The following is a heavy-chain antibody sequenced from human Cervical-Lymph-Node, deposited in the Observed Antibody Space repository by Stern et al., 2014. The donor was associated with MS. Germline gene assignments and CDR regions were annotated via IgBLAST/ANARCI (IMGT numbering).Heavy chain of an antibody. CDR1: GGSISSYY. CDR2: IYYSGST. J-gene: IGHJ4*02. Sequence: QLQLQESGPGLVKPSETLSLTCTVSGGSISSYYWSWIRQPPGKGLEWIGYIYYSGSTNYNPSLKSRVTISVDTSKNQFSLKLSSVTAADTAVYYCARRSYSSSWYPFDYWGQGTLVTVSS. D-gene: IGHD6-13*01. CDR3: ARRSYSSSWYPFDY. V-gene: IGHV4-59*01.